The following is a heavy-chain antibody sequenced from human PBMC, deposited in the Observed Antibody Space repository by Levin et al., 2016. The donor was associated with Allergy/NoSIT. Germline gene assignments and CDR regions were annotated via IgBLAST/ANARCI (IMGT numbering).Heavy chain of an antibody. D-gene: IGHD6-19*01. CDR2: IYYSGST. Sequence: GSLRLSCAASGFTFSNYWMSWIRQAPGMGLEWIGDIYYSGSTKYNPSLKSRIAMSVDMSTNQFSLSLSSVTAAETGIYYCARDRRGATGWDVWGPGILITVSS. CDR1: GFTFSNYW. V-gene: IGHV4-59*01. CDR3: ARDRRGATGWDV. J-gene: IGHJ4*02.